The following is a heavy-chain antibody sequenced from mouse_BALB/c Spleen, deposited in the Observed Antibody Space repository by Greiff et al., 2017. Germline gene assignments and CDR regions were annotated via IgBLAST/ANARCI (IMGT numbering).Heavy chain of an antibody. V-gene: IGHV5-12-2*01. D-gene: IGHD2-10*02. J-gene: IGHJ1*01. CDR3: ARQGYGNYVFDV. CDR2: ISNGGGST. CDR1: GFTFSSYT. Sequence: EVHLVESGGGLVQPGGSLKLSCAASGFTFSSYTMSWVRQTPEKRLEWVAYISNGGGSTYYPDTVKGRFTISRDNAKNTLYLQMSSLKSEDTAMYYCARQGYGNYVFDVWGEGTTVTVSS.